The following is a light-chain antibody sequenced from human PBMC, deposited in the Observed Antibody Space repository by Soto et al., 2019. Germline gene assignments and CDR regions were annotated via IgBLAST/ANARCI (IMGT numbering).Light chain of an antibody. V-gene: IGKV1-5*01. J-gene: IGKJ1*01. CDR3: QQYNTYWT. CDR2: EAS. Sequence: DIQMTQSPSTLSASVGDRVNITCRASENIRIWLAWYQQKSGEAPKLLIYEASTLESGVPSMFSGSGSATEFTLTIRGLQPDDFATYHCQQYNTYWTFGQGTKVEIK. CDR1: ENIRIW.